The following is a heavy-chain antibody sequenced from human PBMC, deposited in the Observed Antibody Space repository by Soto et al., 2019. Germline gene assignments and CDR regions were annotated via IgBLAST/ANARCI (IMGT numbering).Heavy chain of an antibody. Sequence: ESGGGLVQAGGSLRLFCAVSGFTFSSYEMNWVRQAPGKGLEWVSYIGTSGKTIYYADSVRGRFTISRDNAKNSLYLQMNSLRADDTAVYFCARDPAIYSGKFDYGLDVWGRGTTVTVSS. CDR1: GFTFSSYE. V-gene: IGHV3-48*03. J-gene: IGHJ6*02. CDR2: IGTSGKTI. D-gene: IGHD4-4*01. CDR3: ARDPAIYSGKFDYGLDV.